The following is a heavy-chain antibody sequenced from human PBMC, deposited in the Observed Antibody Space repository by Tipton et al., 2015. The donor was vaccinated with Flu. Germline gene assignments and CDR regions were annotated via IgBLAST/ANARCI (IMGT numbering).Heavy chain of an antibody. CDR3: ARLNCSGGSCYDKYYFDY. CDR2: IYPGDSDT. V-gene: IGHV5-51*01. D-gene: IGHD2-15*01. CDR1: GYSFTSYW. Sequence: QLVQSGAEVKKPGESLKISCKGSGYSFTSYWIGWVRQMPGKGLEWMGIIYPGDSDTRYSPSFQGQVTISADKSISTAYLQWSSLKASDTAMYYCARLNCSGGSCYDKYYFDYWGQGTLVPVSS. J-gene: IGHJ4*02.